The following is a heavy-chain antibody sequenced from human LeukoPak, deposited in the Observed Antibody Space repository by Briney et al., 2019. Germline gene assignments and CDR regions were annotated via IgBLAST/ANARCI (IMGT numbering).Heavy chain of an antibody. CDR1: GGSISSSRYY. Sequence: SETLSLTCTVPGGSISSSRYYWGWIRQPPGKGLEWIGSIHYSWSTYYNPSLKSRVAVSVDTSENQFSLKLSSVAAADTAVYFCVRTRLSDHIVPAAERADDACDMWGQGTMVTVSS. D-gene: IGHD2-2*01. CDR2: IHYSWST. J-gene: IGHJ3*02. CDR3: VRTRLSDHIVPAAERADDACDM. V-gene: IGHV4-39*07.